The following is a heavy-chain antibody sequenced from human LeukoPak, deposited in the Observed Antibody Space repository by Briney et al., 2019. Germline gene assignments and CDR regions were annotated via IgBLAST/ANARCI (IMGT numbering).Heavy chain of an antibody. V-gene: IGHV3-30-3*01. CDR3: ARDQVMATIESGLFSLRAHAFDI. CDR1: GFTFSSYA. CDR2: ISYDGSNK. J-gene: IGHJ3*02. D-gene: IGHD5-24*01. Sequence: GRSLRLSCAASGFTFSSYAMHWVRQAPGKGLEWVAVISYDGSNKYYADSVKGRFTISRDNSKNTLYLQMNSLRAEDTAVYYCARDQVMATIESGLFSLRAHAFDIWGQGTMVTVSS.